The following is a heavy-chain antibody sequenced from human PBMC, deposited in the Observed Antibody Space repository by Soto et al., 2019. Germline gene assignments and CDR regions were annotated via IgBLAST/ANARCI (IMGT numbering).Heavy chain of an antibody. Sequence: SQTLSLTCDISGDSVSSNSAAWDWIRQSPSRGLEWLGRTYYRSKWYNNYAVSVKSRITINPDTSKNQFSLQLNSVTPEDTAVYHCARERLQYTGYGAFDIWGQGTLVTVSS. CDR2: TYYRSKWYN. D-gene: IGHD5-12*01. CDR3: ARERLQYTGYGAFDI. J-gene: IGHJ3*02. CDR1: GDSVSSNSAA. V-gene: IGHV6-1*01.